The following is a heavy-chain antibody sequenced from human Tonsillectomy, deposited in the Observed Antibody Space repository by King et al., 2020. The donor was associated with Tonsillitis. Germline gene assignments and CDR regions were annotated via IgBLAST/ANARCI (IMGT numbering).Heavy chain of an antibody. D-gene: IGHD3-10*02. Sequence: VQLVESGGGLVKPGGSLRISCAASGFTFSTYRMNWVRQAPGKGLEWVSSISSSSSYIYYADSVKGRFTISRGNAKNSLYLQMNSLRAEDTAVYYCARHIFGEENYGMDVWGQGTTVTVSS. CDR1: GFTFSTYR. J-gene: IGHJ6*02. CDR2: ISSSSSYI. V-gene: IGHV3-21*01. CDR3: ARHIFGEENYGMDV.